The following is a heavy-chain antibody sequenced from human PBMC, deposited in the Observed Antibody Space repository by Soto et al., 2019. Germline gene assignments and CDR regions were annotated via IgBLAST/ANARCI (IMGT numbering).Heavy chain of an antibody. CDR3: ARVRQKGFSYGYSFDY. Sequence: GGSLRLSCAASGFTFSSYAMSWVRQAPGKGLEWVSSISGSGSSKDYADSVKGRFTISRDNSKYTLHLQMDSLRAEDTAVYFCARVRQKGFSYGYSFDYWGQGALVTVSS. D-gene: IGHD5-18*01. CDR2: ISGSGSSK. V-gene: IGHV3-23*01. CDR1: GFTFSSYA. J-gene: IGHJ4*02.